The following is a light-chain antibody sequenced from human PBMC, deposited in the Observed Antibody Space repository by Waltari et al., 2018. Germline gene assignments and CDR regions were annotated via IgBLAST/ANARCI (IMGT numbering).Light chain of an antibody. CDR2: FND. CDR3: AAWDDSLDGLV. V-gene: IGLV1-36*01. CDR1: SSNIGSKA. J-gene: IGLJ2*01. Sequence: QSVLTQPPSVSAAPRQRVTISCSGTSSNIGSKAVNWYAHVPGNPPKLLMAFNDLLPPGVSDRFSGSKSGTSASLAISGLQPEDEADYYCAAWDDSLDGLVFGGGTKVTVL.